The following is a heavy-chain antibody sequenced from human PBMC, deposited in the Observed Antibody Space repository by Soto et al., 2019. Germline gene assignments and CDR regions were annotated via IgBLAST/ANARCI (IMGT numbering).Heavy chain of an antibody. D-gene: IGHD3-10*01. CDR3: AAPQGTNYYGSGSYWTLRDGMDV. Sequence: QVQLVESGGGVVQPGRSLRLSCAASGFTFSSYGMHWVRQAPGKGLEWVAVISYDGSNKYYADSVKGRFTISRDNSKNTRYLQMNSLRAEDTAVYYCAAPQGTNYYGSGSYWTLRDGMDVWGQGTTVTVSS. V-gene: IGHV3-30*03. CDR1: GFTFSSYG. CDR2: ISYDGSNK. J-gene: IGHJ6*02.